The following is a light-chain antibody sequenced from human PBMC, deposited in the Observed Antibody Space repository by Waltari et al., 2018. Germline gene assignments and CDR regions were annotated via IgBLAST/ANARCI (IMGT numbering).Light chain of an antibody. CDR2: DAS. CDR1: EFVGNDY. Sequence: DIVLTQSPGTLSWSPGDRAPLSCRASEFVGNDYLAWYQQKPGQAPRLLSYDASRRATGTPDRFSGSGSGTDFSLTISRLEPEDFAVYYCQQYYSSPWTFGQGTKVDI. V-gene: IGKV3-20*01. J-gene: IGKJ1*01. CDR3: QQYYSSPWT.